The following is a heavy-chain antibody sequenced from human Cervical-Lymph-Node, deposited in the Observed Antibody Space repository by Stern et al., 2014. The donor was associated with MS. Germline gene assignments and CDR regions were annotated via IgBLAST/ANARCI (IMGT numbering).Heavy chain of an antibody. Sequence: QVQLQESGPGLVKPSQTLSLTCTVSGASISGGGYYWSWIRQHPEKGLEWIGYIFDSGSSYYSETTYYNPSLKSRVPISVDTSKNQFSLRLNSVTAADTAVYYCARGWTSGGLFDSWGQGTLVTVSS. CDR3: ARGWTSGGLFDS. J-gene: IGHJ4*02. CDR1: GASISGGGYY. CDR2: IFDSGSSYYSETT. D-gene: IGHD3-16*01. V-gene: IGHV4-31*03.